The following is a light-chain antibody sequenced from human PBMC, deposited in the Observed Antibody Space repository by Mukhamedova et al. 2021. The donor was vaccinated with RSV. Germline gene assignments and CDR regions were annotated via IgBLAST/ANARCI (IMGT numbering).Light chain of an antibody. CDR3: QKYNGAPWT. V-gene: IGKV1-27*01. J-gene: IGKJ1*01. Sequence: WYQRRVHGKVPELLIYAASTAQSGVPSRFSGSVSGTDFTLTISSLQPEDVATYYCQKYNGAPWTFCPGTKVEI. CDR2: AAS.